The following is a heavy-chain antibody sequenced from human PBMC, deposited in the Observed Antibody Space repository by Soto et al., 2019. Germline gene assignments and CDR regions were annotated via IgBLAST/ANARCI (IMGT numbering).Heavy chain of an antibody. J-gene: IGHJ5*02. V-gene: IGHV5-10-1*01. CDR1: GYSFTSYW. CDR2: IDPSDSYT. Sequence: GESLKISCEGSGYSFTSYWISWVRQMPGKGLEWMGRIDPSDSYTNYSPSFQGHVTISADKSISTAYLQWSSLKASDTAMYYCARSYSSSWLRDYNWFDPWGQGTLVTVSS. D-gene: IGHD6-13*01. CDR3: ARSYSSSWLRDYNWFDP.